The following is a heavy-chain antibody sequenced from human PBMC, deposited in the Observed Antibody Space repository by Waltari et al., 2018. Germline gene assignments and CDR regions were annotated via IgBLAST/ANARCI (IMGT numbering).Heavy chain of an antibody. D-gene: IGHD2-21*01. J-gene: IGHJ6*02. Sequence: QVQLQESGPGLVKPSQTLSLTCTVPGGSISSGSYYWSWIRQPAGKGLEWIGYIYTSGSTNYNPSLKSRVTISVDTSKNQFSLKLSSVTAADTAVYYCARDSNDEVVIAYYYGMDVWGQGTTVTVSS. CDR3: ARDSNDEVVIAYYYGMDV. V-gene: IGHV4-61*09. CDR2: IYTSGST. CDR1: GGSISSGSYY.